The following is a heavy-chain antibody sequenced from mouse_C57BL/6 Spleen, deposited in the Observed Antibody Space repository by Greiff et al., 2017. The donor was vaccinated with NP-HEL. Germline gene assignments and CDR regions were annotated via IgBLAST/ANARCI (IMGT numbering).Heavy chain of an antibody. J-gene: IGHJ2*01. CDR1: GYTFTDYY. D-gene: IGHD1-3*01. CDR2: INPNNGGT. CDR3: VYCNFDY. Sequence: EVQLQQSGPELVKPGASVKISCKASGYTFTDYYMNWVKQSHGKSLEWIGDINPNNGGTSYNQKFKGKATLTVDKSSSTAYMELRSLTSDDSAVYYCVYCNFDYWGQGTTLTVSS. V-gene: IGHV1-26*01.